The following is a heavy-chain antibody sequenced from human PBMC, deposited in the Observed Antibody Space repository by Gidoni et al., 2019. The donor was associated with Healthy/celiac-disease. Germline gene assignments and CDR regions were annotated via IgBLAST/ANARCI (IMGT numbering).Heavy chain of an antibody. CDR3: ARGYYYDSNPAY. J-gene: IGHJ4*02. V-gene: IGHV3-33*01. D-gene: IGHD3-22*01. Sequence: QVQLVESGGGVVQPGRSLRLSCAASGFTFSSYGMHWVRPAPGKGLAWVAVIWYDGSNKYYADSVKGRFTISRDNSKNTLYLQMNSLRAEDTAVYYCARGYYYDSNPAYWGQGTLVTVSS. CDR2: IWYDGSNK. CDR1: GFTFSSYG.